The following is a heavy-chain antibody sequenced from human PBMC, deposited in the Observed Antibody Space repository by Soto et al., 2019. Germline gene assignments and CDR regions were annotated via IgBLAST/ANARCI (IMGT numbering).Heavy chain of an antibody. CDR3: ASGITIFGVVRPSDAFDI. V-gene: IGHV1-46*03. D-gene: IGHD3-3*01. Sequence: ASVTVSCKASGYTFTSYYVHWVRQAPGQGLEWMGIINPSGGSTSYAQKFQGRVTMTRDTSTSTVYMELSSLRSEDTAVYYCASGITIFGVVRPSDAFDIWGQGTMVTVSS. CDR2: INPSGGST. J-gene: IGHJ3*02. CDR1: GYTFTSYY.